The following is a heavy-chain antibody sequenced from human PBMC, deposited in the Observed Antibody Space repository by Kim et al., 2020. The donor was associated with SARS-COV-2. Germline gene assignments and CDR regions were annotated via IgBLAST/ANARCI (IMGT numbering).Heavy chain of an antibody. J-gene: IGHJ4*02. CDR1: GFIFHTYG. CDR3: ARGGEQLVS. D-gene: IGHD6-6*01. V-gene: IGHV3-33*01. Sequence: GGSLRLSCAASGFIFHTYGMHWVRQAPGKGLEWVAIVWHDGSNKYYADSVKGRFTISRDNSRNRVDLQLNTLRAEDTAVYYCARGGEQLVSWGQGTLGT. CDR2: VWHDGSNK.